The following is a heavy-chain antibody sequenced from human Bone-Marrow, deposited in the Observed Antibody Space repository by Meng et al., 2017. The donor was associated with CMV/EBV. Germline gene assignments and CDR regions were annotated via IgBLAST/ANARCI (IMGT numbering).Heavy chain of an antibody. J-gene: IGHJ3*02. Sequence: GESLKISCTASGFTFGDYAMSWVRQAPGKGLEWVGFIRSKAYGGTTEYAASVKGRFTISRDDSKSIAYLQMNSLKTEDTAVYYCTREEWNEDAFDIWGQGTMVTVSS. V-gene: IGHV3-49*04. D-gene: IGHD1-1*01. CDR1: GFTFGDYA. CDR2: IRSKAYGGTT. CDR3: TREEWNEDAFDI.